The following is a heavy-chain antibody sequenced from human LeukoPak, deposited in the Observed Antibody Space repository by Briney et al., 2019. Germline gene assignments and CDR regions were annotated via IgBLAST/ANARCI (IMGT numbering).Heavy chain of an antibody. V-gene: IGHV4-39*01. CDR2: IYYSGST. D-gene: IGHD2-2*01. J-gene: IGHJ5*02. CDR1: GGSISSSSYY. CDR3: ARHLGDVVVVPAAKNWFDP. Sequence: KPSETLSLTCTVSGGSISSSSYYWGWIRQPPGKGLEWIGSIYYSGSTYYNPSLKSRVTISVDTSKNQFSLKLSSVTAADTAVYCCARHLGDVVVVPAAKNWFDPWGQGTLVTVSS.